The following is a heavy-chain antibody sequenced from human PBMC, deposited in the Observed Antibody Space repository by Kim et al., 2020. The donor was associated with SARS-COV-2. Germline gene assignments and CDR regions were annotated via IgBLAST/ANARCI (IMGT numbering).Heavy chain of an antibody. D-gene: IGHD5-18*01. Sequence: GGSLRLSCAASGFTFSDYYMSWIRQAPGKGLEWVSYISSSGSTIYYADSVKGRFTISRDNAKNSLYLQMNSLRAEDTAVYYCAREMVRIQLPYSTGWGQGTLVTVSS. CDR2: ISSSGSTI. CDR3: AREMVRIQLPYSTG. V-gene: IGHV3-11*01. CDR1: GFTFSDYY. J-gene: IGHJ4*02.